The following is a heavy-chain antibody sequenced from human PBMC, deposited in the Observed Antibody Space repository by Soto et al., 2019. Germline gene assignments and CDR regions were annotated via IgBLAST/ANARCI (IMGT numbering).Heavy chain of an antibody. CDR1: GGSISGYY. J-gene: IGHJ4*02. V-gene: IGHV4-4*07. CDR2: IHSSGTT. Sequence: QVQLQESGPGLVKPWETLSLTCNVSGGSISGYYWSWIRQAAGKGLEWVGRIHSSGTTAYSPSLKSRLTMQVDTSQNQFSLKVTSVRAADTAVYYCVRVGAVAANGGYFDYWGQGILVTVSA. D-gene: IGHD6-19*01. CDR3: VRVGAVAANGGYFDY.